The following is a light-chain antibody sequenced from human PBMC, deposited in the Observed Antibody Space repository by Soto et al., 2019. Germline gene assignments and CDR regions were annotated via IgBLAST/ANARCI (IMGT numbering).Light chain of an antibody. CDR2: ESN. J-gene: IGLJ3*02. CDR3: CSYATTSTFV. CDR1: SGDIGTYNL. Sequence: QSALTQPASVSASPGQWITISCTGTSGDIGTYNLVSWYQQHPGKAPKLIIYESNKRPSGVSPRFSGSRSGNTASLTISGLQAEDEADYYCCSYATTSTFVFGGGTQLTVL. V-gene: IGLV2-23*02.